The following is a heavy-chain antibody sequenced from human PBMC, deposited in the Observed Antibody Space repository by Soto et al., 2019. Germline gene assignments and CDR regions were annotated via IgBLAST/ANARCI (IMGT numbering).Heavy chain of an antibody. D-gene: IGHD3-3*01. V-gene: IGHV3-23*01. J-gene: IGHJ4*02. CDR3: AKDIRKGVVIIDYFDY. CDR2: ISGSGGST. CDR1: GFTFSSYA. Sequence: GGSLRLSCAASGFTFSSYAMSWVRQAPGKGLEWVSAISGSGGSTYYADSVKGRFTISRDNSKNTLYLQMNSLRAEDTAVYYCAKDIRKGVVIIDYFDYWGQGTLVTVSS.